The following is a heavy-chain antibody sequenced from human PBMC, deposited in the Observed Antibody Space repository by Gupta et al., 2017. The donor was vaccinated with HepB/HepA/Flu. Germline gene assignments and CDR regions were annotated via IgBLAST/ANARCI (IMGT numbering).Heavy chain of an antibody. Sequence: IYGVRQAPGQGLEWMGRIIPILGIANYAQKFQDRVTITADKSTSTAYMELSSLRSEDTAVYYCAREAVTAWYFDRWGRGTLVTVSS. CDR3: AREAVTAWYFDR. V-gene: IGHV1-69*04. J-gene: IGHJ2*01. D-gene: IGHD2-21*02. CDR2: IIPILGIA.